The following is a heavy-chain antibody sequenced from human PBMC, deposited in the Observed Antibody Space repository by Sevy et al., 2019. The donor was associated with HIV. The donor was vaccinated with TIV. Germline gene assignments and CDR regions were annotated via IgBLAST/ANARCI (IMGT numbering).Heavy chain of an antibody. CDR2: IIPLFGTA. V-gene: IGHV1-69*13. D-gene: IGHD2-15*01. J-gene: IGHJ4*02. CDR3: AGGGSLRGYCSGGTGYLFDS. CDR1: GGTFSSFA. Sequence: ASVKVSCKASGGTFSSFALSWVRQAPGQGLEWMGGIIPLFGTAKYAQKLQGRVTITADESTGTTYVGLSSLGSDDTAVYYCAGGGSLRGYCSGGTGYLFDSWGQGTLVTVSS.